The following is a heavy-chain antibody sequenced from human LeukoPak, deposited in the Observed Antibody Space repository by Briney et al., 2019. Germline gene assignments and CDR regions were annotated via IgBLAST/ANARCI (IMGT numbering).Heavy chain of an antibody. J-gene: IGHJ6*02. CDR1: GGSISSYY. Sequence: SETLSLTCTVSGGSISSYYWSWIRQPPGKGLEWIGYIYYSGSTNYNPSLESRVTISVDTSKNQFSLKLSSVTAADTAVYYCARDSLVFYSSSSNYYYGMDVWGQGTTVTVSS. CDR2: IYYSGST. CDR3: ARDSLVFYSSSSNYYYGMDV. V-gene: IGHV4-59*01. D-gene: IGHD6-6*01.